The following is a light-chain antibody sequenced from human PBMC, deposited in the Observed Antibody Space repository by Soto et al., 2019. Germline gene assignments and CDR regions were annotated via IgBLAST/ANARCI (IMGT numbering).Light chain of an antibody. CDR1: QGIRND. V-gene: IGKV1-6*01. CDR3: LQDYSYPWT. Sequence: IQMTQCPSTVSASVGDGVTITCRASQGIRNDLGWYQQKPGKAPKLLLYAASSLQSGVPSRFSGSASGTDFTLTISSLQPEDFATYYCLQDYSYPWTFGQGTKVDIK. J-gene: IGKJ1*01. CDR2: AAS.